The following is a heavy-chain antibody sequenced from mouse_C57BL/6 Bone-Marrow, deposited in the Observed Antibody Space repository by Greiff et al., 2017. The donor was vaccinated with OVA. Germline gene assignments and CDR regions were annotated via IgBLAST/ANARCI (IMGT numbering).Heavy chain of an antibody. D-gene: IGHD2-4*01. CDR1: GYTFTSYG. J-gene: IGHJ3*01. V-gene: IGHV1-81*01. CDR3: AIYYDYGAY. Sequence: QVQLQQSGAELARPGASVKLSCKASGYTFTSYGISWVKQRTGQGLEWIGEIYPRSGNTYYNEKFKGKATLTADKSSSTAYMELRSLTSEDSAVYFGAIYYDYGAYWGQGTLVTVSA. CDR2: IYPRSGNT.